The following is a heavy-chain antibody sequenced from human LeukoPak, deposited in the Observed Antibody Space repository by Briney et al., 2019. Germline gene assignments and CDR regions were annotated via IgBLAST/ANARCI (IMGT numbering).Heavy chain of an antibody. J-gene: IGHJ5*02. CDR3: ARGSWRFDNGDSGFDP. CDR2: ISYDGRNK. D-gene: IGHD4-17*01. V-gene: IGHV3-30*04. CDR1: KFTFSSYA. Sequence: GGSLRLSCAASKFTFSSYAMHWVRQAPGKGLEWVAIISYDGRNKNYADSAKGRFSISRDNSKNTLYLQMNSLRAEDTALYYCARGSWRFDNGDSGFDPWGQGTLVTVSS.